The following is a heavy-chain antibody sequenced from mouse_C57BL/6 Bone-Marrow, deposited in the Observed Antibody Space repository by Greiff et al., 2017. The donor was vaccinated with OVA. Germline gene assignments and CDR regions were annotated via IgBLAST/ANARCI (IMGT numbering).Heavy chain of an antibody. D-gene: IGHD1-1*01. Sequence: VQLQQPGAELVMPGASVKLSCKASGYTFTSYWMHWVKQRPGQGLEWIGEIDPSDSYTNYNQKFKGKSTLTVDKSSSTAYMQLSSLTSEDSAVYYCARVGSSYGYLDYWGQGTTLTVSS. CDR2: IDPSDSYT. V-gene: IGHV1-69*01. CDR1: GYTFTSYW. J-gene: IGHJ2*01. CDR3: ARVGSSYGYLDY.